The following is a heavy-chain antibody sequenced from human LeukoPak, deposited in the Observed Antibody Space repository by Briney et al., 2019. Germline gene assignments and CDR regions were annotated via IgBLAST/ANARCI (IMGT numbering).Heavy chain of an antibody. CDR3: ARAPDIVVVPAAYDAFDI. J-gene: IGHJ3*02. CDR1: VYTFTNYY. CDR2: INPSGGST. V-gene: IGHV1-46*01. Sequence: GASVTVSFKSSVYTFTNYYMHWVRQAPGQGLEWMGIINPSGGSTSYAQKFQGRVAMTRDTSTSTVYMQLSSLRSEDTAVYYCARAPDIVVVPAAYDAFDIWGQGTMVTVSS. D-gene: IGHD2-2*01.